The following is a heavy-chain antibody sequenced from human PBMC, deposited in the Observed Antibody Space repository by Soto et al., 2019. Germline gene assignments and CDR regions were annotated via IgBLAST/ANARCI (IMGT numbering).Heavy chain of an antibody. Sequence: SLRLSCAGSGFSFASYVVTWVRQAPGKGPEWGSAISGNGGSTYYADSVKGRFTISRDNSKNTLYLQMNSLRAEDTAIYYCARDYGDSYSDLWGRGTPVTV. J-gene: IGHJ2*01. CDR3: ARDYGDSYSDL. D-gene: IGHD4-17*01. CDR2: ISGNGGST. CDR1: GFSFASYV. V-gene: IGHV3-23*01.